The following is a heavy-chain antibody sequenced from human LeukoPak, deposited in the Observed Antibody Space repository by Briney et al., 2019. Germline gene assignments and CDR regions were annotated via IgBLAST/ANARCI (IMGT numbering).Heavy chain of an antibody. V-gene: IGHV1-2*02. D-gene: IGHD2-21*01. CDR3: ARADRLDGGPYLIGP. CDR1: GYTFTSYG. CDR2: INPNSGGT. Sequence: VASVKVSCKASGYTFTSYGISWVRQAPGQGLEWMGWINPNSGGTSSAQKFQGRVTMTRDTSITTVYMEVSWLTSDDTAIYYCARADRLDGGPYLIGPWGQGTLVTVSS. J-gene: IGHJ5*02.